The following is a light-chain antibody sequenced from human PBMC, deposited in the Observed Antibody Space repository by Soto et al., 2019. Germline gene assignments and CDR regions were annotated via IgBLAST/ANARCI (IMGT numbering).Light chain of an antibody. CDR3: CSYAGTYTFDV. V-gene: IGLV2-11*01. CDR2: EVT. Sequence: QSVLTQPRSVSGSPGQSVTISCTGTSSDVGGYDYVSWYQQHPGKAPKVMIYEVTKRPSGVPDRFSGSRSGNTASLTISGLQAEDDADYYCCSYAGTYTFDVFGSGTKLTVL. CDR1: SSDVGGYDY. J-gene: IGLJ1*01.